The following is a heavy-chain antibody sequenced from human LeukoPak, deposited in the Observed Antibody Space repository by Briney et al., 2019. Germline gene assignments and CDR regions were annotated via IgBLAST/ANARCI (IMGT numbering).Heavy chain of an antibody. D-gene: IGHD1-26*01. CDR3: ARDLGGSQTS. V-gene: IGHV3-7*01. J-gene: IGHJ4*02. CDR1: GFTFSSYW. CDR2: IKQDGSEK. Sequence: GGSLRLSCAASGFTFSSYWMTWVRQAPGKGLEWVANIKQDGSEKYCVDSVKGRFTISRDNAKNSLYLQMNSLRAEDTAIYYCARDLGGSQTSWGQGTLVTVSS.